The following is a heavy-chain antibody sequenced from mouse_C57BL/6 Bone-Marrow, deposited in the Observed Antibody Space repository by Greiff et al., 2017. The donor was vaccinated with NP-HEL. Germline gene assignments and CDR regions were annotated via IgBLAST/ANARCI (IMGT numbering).Heavy chain of an antibody. CDR1: GYTFTSYW. CDR2: IYPGSGST. V-gene: IGHV1-55*01. CDR3: ASPYYDYDWFAY. Sequence: VQLKQPGAELVKPGASVKMSCKASGYTFTSYWITWVKQRPGQGLEWIGDIYPGSGSTNYNEKFKSKATLTVDTSPSTAYMQLSSLTSEDSAVYYCASPYYDYDWFAYWGQGTLVTVSA. D-gene: IGHD2-4*01. J-gene: IGHJ3*01.